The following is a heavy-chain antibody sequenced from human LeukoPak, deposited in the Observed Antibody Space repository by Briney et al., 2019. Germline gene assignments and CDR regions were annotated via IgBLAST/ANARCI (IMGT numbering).Heavy chain of an antibody. Sequence: GGSLRLSCAASGFTFSSYAMSWVRQAPGKGLEWVSAISGSGGSTYYADSVKGRFTISRDNSKNTLYLQMNSLRAEDTAVYYCAKDYLRGYSDWSKPLLLYGMDVWGQGTTVTVSS. CDR2: ISGSGGST. CDR1: GFTFSSYA. D-gene: IGHD3-9*01. CDR3: AKDYLRGYSDWSKPLLLYGMDV. J-gene: IGHJ6*02. V-gene: IGHV3-23*01.